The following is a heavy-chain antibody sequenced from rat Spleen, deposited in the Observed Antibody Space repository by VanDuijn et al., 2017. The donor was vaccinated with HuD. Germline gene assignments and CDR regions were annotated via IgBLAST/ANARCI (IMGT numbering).Heavy chain of an antibody. D-gene: IGHD1-2*01. CDR2: INSAGST. CDR3: ARFSIAAYYWYFDF. CDR1: GYSITSSYR. J-gene: IGHJ1*01. V-gene: IGHV3-3*01. Sequence: EVQLQESGPGLVKPSQSLSLTCSVTGYSITSSYRWNWIRKFPGNKLEWMGYINSAGSTNYNPSLKSRISITRDTSKNQFFLQVNSVTTEDTATYYCARFSIAAYYWYFDFWGQGVMVTVSS.